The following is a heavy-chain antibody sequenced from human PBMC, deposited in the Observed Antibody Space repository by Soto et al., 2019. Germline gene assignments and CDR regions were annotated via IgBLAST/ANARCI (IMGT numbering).Heavy chain of an antibody. Sequence: QVQLVQSGAEVKKPGTSVKVSCKASGDTFRSFAISWVRQAPGQGLEWMGGIIPIFRTPRYAQKFQGRVTITADEFTSTAYMELSSLTSEDTAVYFCARAKVREQLGGNYYYSLDVWGQGTTVIVSS. CDR1: GDTFRSFA. CDR3: ARAKVREQLGGNYYYSLDV. D-gene: IGHD1-1*01. J-gene: IGHJ6*02. CDR2: IIPIFRTP. V-gene: IGHV1-69*12.